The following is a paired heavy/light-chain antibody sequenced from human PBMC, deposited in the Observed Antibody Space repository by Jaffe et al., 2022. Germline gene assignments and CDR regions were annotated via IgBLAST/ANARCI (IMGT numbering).Light chain of an antibody. CDR1: QSISSW. CDR2: KAS. V-gene: IGKV1-5*03. CDR3: QQYNSYPT. J-gene: IGKJ5*01. Sequence: DIQMTQSPSTLSASVGDRVTITCRASQSISSWLAWYQQKPGKAPKLLIYKASSLESGVPSRFSGSGSGTEFTLTISSLQPDDFATYYCQQYNSYPTFGQGTRLEIK.
Heavy chain of an antibody. Sequence: QVTLRESGPALVKPTQTLTLTCTFSGFSLSTSGMCVSWIRQPPGKALEWLALIDWDDDKYYSTSLKTRLTISKDTSKNQVVLTMTNMDPVDTATYYCARIRPSGNSGYDRGPFDYWGQGTLVTVSS. CDR2: IDWDDDK. D-gene: IGHD5-12*01. V-gene: IGHV2-70*01. CDR1: GFSLSTSGMC. J-gene: IGHJ4*02. CDR3: ARIRPSGNSGYDRGPFDY.